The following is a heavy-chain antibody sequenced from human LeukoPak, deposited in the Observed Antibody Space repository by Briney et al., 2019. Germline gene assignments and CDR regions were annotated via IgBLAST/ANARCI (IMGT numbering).Heavy chain of an antibody. CDR2: IYTSGST. CDR1: GGSISSYY. CDR3: ARDLADWDAFDI. V-gene: IGHV4-4*07. J-gene: IGHJ3*02. Sequence: PSETLSPTCTVSGGSISSYYWSWIRQPAGKGLERIGRIYTSGSTNYNSSLKSRVTMSVDTSKNQFSLKLSSVTAADTAVYYCARDLADWDAFDIWGQGTMVTVSS. D-gene: IGHD2-21*01.